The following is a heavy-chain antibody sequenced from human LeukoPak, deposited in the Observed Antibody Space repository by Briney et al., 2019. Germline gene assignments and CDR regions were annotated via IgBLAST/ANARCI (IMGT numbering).Heavy chain of an antibody. D-gene: IGHD3-10*01. CDR3: AKHRRSSGGPYHCFDS. V-gene: IGHV3-23*01. CDR2: ISGSGGAT. CDR1: GFTCSSHA. Sequence: GGSLRLSCAASGFTCSSHAMSWVRQAPGKGLEWVSAISGSGGATTYADSVKGRFTISRDNSKNTLYLQMNSLRAEDTAIYYCAKHRRSSGGPYHCFDSRGQGPLVTVSS. J-gene: IGHJ5*01.